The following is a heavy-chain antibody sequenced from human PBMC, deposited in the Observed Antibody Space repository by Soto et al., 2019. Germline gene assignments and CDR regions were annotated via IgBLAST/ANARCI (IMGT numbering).Heavy chain of an antibody. D-gene: IGHD1-26*01. CDR1: GYTFTSYG. Sequence: ASVKVSCKASGYTFTSYGISWVRQAPGQGLEWMGWISAYNGNTNYAQKLQGRVTMTTDTSTSTAYMELRSLRSDDTAVYYCARDCYSGRPPLYPDYRGQGTLVTVPS. CDR3: ARDCYSGRPPLYPDY. V-gene: IGHV1-18*01. CDR2: ISAYNGNT. J-gene: IGHJ4*02.